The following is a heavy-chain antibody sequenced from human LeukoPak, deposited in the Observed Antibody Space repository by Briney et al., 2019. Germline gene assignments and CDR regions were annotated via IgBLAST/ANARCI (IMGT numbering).Heavy chain of an antibody. CDR2: INSDGSST. J-gene: IGHJ6*04. Sequence: PGGSLRLSCAASGFTFSSYWMHWVRQAPGKGLVWVSRINSDGSSTSYADSVKGRFTISRDNAKNTLYLQMNSLRAEDTAVYYCARLSGYYYYYGMDVWDKGTTVTVSS. V-gene: IGHV3-74*01. CDR3: ARLSGYYYYYGMDV. D-gene: IGHD5-12*01. CDR1: GFTFSSYW.